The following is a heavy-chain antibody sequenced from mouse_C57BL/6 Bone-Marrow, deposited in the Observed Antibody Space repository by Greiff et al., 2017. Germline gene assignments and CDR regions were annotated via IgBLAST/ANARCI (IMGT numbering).Heavy chain of an antibody. V-gene: IGHV1-61*01. J-gene: IGHJ1*03. Sequence: VQLQQPGAELVRPGSSVKLSCKASGYTFTSYWMDWVKQRPGQGLEWIGNIYPSDSETNYNQKFKDKATLTVDKSSSTAYMQLSSLTSEDSAVYYCARSRGKYFDVWGTGTTVTVSS. CDR3: ARSRGKYFDV. CDR1: GYTFTSYW. CDR2: IYPSDSET.